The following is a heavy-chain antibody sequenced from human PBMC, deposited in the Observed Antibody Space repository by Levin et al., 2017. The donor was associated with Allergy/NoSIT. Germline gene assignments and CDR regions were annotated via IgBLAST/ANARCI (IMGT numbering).Heavy chain of an antibody. CDR3: TTWVGDI. Sequence: LSLTCAVSGFPLSNVWMSWVRQAPGKGLEWVGRLKSKTDGGTTDYTAPVKGRFTISADDSKNTLYLQMNSLKTEDTAVYYCTTWVGDIWGQGTLVTVSS. J-gene: IGHJ4*02. D-gene: IGHD3-16*01. CDR2: LKSKTDGGTT. CDR1: GFPLSNVW. V-gene: IGHV3-15*01.